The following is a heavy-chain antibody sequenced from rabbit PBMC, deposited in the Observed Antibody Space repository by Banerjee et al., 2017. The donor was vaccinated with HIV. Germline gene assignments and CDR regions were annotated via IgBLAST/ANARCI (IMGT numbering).Heavy chain of an antibody. Sequence: QEQLEESGGDLVKPEGSLTITCTASGFSFSNKYVMCWVRQAPGKGLEWIACINTSSGNTVYATWAKGRFTISLDNAQNTVFLQMTSLTAADTATYFCARGGSYGSPLWGPGTLVTVS. J-gene: IGHJ6*01. D-gene: IGHD5-1*01. CDR2: INTSSGNT. CDR3: ARGGSYGSPL. V-gene: IGHV1S45*01. CDR1: GFSFSNKYV.